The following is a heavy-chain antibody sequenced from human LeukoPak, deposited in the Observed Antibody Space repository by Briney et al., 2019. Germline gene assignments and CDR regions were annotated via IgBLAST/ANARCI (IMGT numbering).Heavy chain of an antibody. Sequence: GGSLRLSCAASGFTFTNYWVHWVRQAPGKGLVWVSRSNSDASSTAYADSVQGRFTISRDNTKNMLYLQMNSLRAEDTAVYYCARGGTYSNQYYFDYWGRGALVPVSS. CDR2: SNSDASST. J-gene: IGHJ4*02. V-gene: IGHV3-74*01. CDR1: GFTFTNYW. D-gene: IGHD1-26*01. CDR3: ARGGTYSNQYYFDY.